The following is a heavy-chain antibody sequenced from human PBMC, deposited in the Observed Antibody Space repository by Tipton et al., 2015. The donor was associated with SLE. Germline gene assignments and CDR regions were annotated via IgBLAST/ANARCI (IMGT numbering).Heavy chain of an antibody. CDR3: ARGVGYSSSWYGRNWFDP. CDR2: IYHSGST. J-gene: IGHJ5*02. V-gene: IGHV4-38-2*02. CDR1: GYSISSGFY. Sequence: TLSLTCTVSGYSISSGFYWGWIRQPPGKGLEWIGNIYHSGSTFYNPSLKSRVTISVDTSKSQFSLRLSSVTAADTAVYYCARGVGYSSSWYGRNWFDPWGHGTLVTVAS. D-gene: IGHD6-13*01.